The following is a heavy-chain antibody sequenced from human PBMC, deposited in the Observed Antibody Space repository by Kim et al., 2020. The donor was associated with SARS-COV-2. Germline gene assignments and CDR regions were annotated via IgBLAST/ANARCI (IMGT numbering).Heavy chain of an antibody. V-gene: IGHV4-59*08. D-gene: IGHD2-2*01. CDR3: ARRGYDSCGVIDV. Sequence: PSNKRRIAISVDTSKKQFSLHLTAVTAADTAVYYCARRGYDSCGVIDVWGQGTTVTVSS. J-gene: IGHJ6*02.